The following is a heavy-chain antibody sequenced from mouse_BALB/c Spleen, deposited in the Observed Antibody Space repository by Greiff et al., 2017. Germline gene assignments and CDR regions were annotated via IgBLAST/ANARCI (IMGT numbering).Heavy chain of an antibody. CDR2: ISYSGST. J-gene: IGHJ2*01. V-gene: IGHV3-2*02. CDR1: GYSITSDYA. D-gene: IGHD2-1*01. Sequence: EVMLVESGPGLVKPSQSLSLTCTVTGYSITSDYAWNWIRQFPGNKLEWMGYISYSGSTSYNPSLKSRISLTRDTSKNQFFLQLNSVTTEDTATYYCARGYGNYPYYFDYWGQGTTLTVSS. CDR3: ARGYGNYPYYFDY.